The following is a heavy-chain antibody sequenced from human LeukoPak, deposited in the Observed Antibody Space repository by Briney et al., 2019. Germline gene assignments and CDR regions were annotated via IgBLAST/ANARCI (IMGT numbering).Heavy chain of an antibody. J-gene: IGHJ4*02. Sequence: GGSLRLSCAASGFTFSSFAMSWVRQAPGQGLEWVSAISDNSGNTYYADSVKGRLTISRDNSENMLYLQMNSLRAEDTALYYCSNGRTSSGTLQHDYWGQGTLVTVSS. CDR2: ISDNSGNT. V-gene: IGHV3-23*01. CDR3: SNGRTSSGTLQHDY. D-gene: IGHD6-19*01. CDR1: GFTFSSFA.